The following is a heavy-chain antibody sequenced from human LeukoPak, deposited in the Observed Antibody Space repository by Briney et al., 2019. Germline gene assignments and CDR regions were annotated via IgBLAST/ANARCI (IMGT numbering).Heavy chain of an antibody. CDR2: INHSGST. V-gene: IGHV4-34*01. Sequence: SETLSLTCAVYGGSFSGYYWSWIRQPPGKGLEWIGEINHSGSTNYNPSLTSRVTISVDTSKNQFSLKLSSVTAADTAVYYCARDFGLVRFDPWGQGTLVTVSS. CDR1: GGSFSGYY. J-gene: IGHJ5*02. D-gene: IGHD3-10*01. CDR3: ARDFGLVRFDP.